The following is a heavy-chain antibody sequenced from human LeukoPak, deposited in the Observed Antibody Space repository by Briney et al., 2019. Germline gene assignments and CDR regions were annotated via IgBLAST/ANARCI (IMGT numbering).Heavy chain of an antibody. CDR2: INPNSGGT. D-gene: IGHD2-21*02. Sequence: ASVKVSCKASGYTFTGYYMHWVRQAPGQGLEWMGWINPNSGGTNYAQKFQGWVTMTRDTSISTAYMELSRLRSDDTAVYYCAKSIEYCGADCYGYFDLWGRGTLVTVSS. V-gene: IGHV1-2*04. CDR1: GYTFTGYY. J-gene: IGHJ2*01. CDR3: AKSIEYCGADCYGYFDL.